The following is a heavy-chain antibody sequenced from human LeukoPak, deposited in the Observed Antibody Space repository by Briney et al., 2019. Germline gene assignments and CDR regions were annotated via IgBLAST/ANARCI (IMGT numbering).Heavy chain of an antibody. Sequence: ASVKVSCKASGYTFTSYYMHWVRQAPGQGLEWMGIINPSGGSTSYVQKFQGRVTMTRDMSTSTVYMELSSLRSEDTAVYYCAMRMVRGVYFDYWGQGTLVTVSS. CDR2: INPSGGST. J-gene: IGHJ4*02. V-gene: IGHV1-46*01. D-gene: IGHD3-10*01. CDR3: AMRMVRGVYFDY. CDR1: GYTFTSYY.